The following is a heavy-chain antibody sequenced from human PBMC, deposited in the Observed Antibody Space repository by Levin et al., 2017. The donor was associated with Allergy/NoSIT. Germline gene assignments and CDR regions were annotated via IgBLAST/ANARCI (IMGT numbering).Heavy chain of an antibody. CDR3: AKESAIAAADVGYFDY. J-gene: IGHJ4*02. CDR1: GFTFSSYG. V-gene: IGHV3-30*18. D-gene: IGHD6-13*01. Sequence: GGSLRLSCAASGFTFSSYGMHWVRQAPGKGLEWVAVISYDGSNKYYADSVKGRFTISRDNSKNTLYLQMNSLRAEDTAVYYCAKESAIAAADVGYFDYWGQGTLVTVSS. CDR2: ISYDGSNK.